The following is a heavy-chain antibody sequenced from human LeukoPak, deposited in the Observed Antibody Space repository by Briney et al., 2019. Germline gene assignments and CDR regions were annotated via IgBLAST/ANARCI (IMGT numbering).Heavy chain of an antibody. CDR1: GNTFTGYY. Sequence: ASVKVSCKASGNTFTGYYMHWVRQAPGQGLEWMGWINPNSGGTNYAQKFQGRVTMTRDTSISTAYMELSRLRSDDTAVYYCARVGSDILTGKGVYYMDVWGKGTTVTVSS. CDR2: INPNSGGT. V-gene: IGHV1-2*02. J-gene: IGHJ6*03. D-gene: IGHD3-9*01. CDR3: ARVGSDILTGKGVYYMDV.